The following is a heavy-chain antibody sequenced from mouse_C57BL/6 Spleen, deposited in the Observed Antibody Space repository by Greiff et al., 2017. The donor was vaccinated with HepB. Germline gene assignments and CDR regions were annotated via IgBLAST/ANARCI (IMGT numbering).Heavy chain of an antibody. V-gene: IGHV1-82*01. Sequence: ESGPELVKPGASVKISCKASGYAFSSSWMNWVKQRPGKGLEWIGRIYPGDGDTNYNGKFKGKATLTADKSSSTAYMQLSSLTSEDSAVYYCARDYYGYYFDYWGQGTTLTVSS. CDR3: ARDYYGYYFDY. CDR1: GYAFSSSW. CDR2: IYPGDGDT. J-gene: IGHJ2*01. D-gene: IGHD1-2*01.